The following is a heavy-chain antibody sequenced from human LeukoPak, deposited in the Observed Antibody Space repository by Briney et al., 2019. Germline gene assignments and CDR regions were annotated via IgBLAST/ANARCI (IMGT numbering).Heavy chain of an antibody. J-gene: IGHJ5*02. Sequence: SETLSLTCTVSGGPISSYYWSWIRQPAGKGLEWIGRIYTSGSTNYNPSLKSRVTMSVDTSKNQFSLKLSSVTAADTAVYYCARDRLERLANWFDPWGQGTLVTVSS. D-gene: IGHD1-1*01. CDR3: ARDRLERLANWFDP. CDR1: GGPISSYY. V-gene: IGHV4-4*07. CDR2: IYTSGST.